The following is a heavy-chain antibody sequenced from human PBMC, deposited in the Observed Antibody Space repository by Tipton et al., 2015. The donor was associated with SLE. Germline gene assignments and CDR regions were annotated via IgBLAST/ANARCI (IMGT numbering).Heavy chain of an antibody. V-gene: IGHV1-69*01. J-gene: IGHJ6*03. CDR1: GGTFSSYA. D-gene: IGHD2-2*01. CDR3: ARGRYCSSTSCYYYYYYYMDV. CDR2: IIPIFGTA. Sequence: VQLVQSGAEVKKPGSSVKVSCKASGGTFSSYAISWVRQAPGQGLEWMGGIIPIFGTANYAQKFQGRVTITTDESTSTAYMELSSLRSEDTAVYYCARGRYCSSTSCYYYYYYYMDVWGKGTTVTVSS.